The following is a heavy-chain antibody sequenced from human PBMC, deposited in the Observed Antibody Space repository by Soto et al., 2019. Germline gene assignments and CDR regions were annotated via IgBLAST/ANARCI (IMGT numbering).Heavy chain of an antibody. CDR2: ISAYNGNT. D-gene: IGHD6-13*01. CDR3: AREAGRRIAAAGRGWFDP. J-gene: IGHJ5*02. CDR1: GYTFTSYG. V-gene: IGHV1-18*01. Sequence: QVQLVQSGAEVKKPGASVKVSRKASGYTFTSYGISWVRQAPGQGLEWMGWISAYNGNTNYAQKLQGRVTMTTDTSKSTAYMELRSLRSDDTAVYYCAREAGRRIAAAGRGWFDPWGQGTLVTVSS.